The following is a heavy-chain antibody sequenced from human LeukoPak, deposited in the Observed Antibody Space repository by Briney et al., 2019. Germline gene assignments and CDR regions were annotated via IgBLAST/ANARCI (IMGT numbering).Heavy chain of an antibody. CDR2: IIPIFGTA. Sequence: ASVKVSCKASGYTFTSHYMHWVRQAPGQGLEWMGGIIPIFGTANYAQKFQGRVTITADESTSTAYMELSSLRSEDTAVYYCARGWVETSSWEEYFDYWGQGTLVTVSS. V-gene: IGHV1-69*13. CDR1: GYTFTSHY. J-gene: IGHJ4*02. D-gene: IGHD6-13*01. CDR3: ARGWVETSSWEEYFDY.